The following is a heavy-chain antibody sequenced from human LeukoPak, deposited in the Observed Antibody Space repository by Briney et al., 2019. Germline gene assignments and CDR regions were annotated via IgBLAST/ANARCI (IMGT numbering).Heavy chain of an antibody. CDR3: ARDYWASDY. J-gene: IGHJ4*02. CDR2: IKEDGSER. V-gene: IGHV3-7*01. Sequence: GALRLSCAASGFTFSTYWMSWVRQAPGKGLEWVANIKEDGSERYYVDSVKGRFTISRDNARNSLYLQMNSLRAEDTAVYYCARDYWASDYWGQGTLVTVSS. CDR1: GFTFSTYW. D-gene: IGHD2-8*02.